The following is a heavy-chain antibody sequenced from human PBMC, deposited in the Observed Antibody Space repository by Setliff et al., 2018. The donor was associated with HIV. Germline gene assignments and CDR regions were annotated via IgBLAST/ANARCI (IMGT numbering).Heavy chain of an antibody. CDR1: GFTPSDYW. CDR3: ARSVIGYYYYGMDV. Sequence: QPGGSLRLSCAASGFTPSDYWMHWIRQAPGEGLVWVSRIRGDGTHTDYADSVRGRFTMSRDNAKNTVYLQMNDLRVEDTAVYYCARSVIGYYYYGMDVWGQGTLVTVSS. CDR2: IRGDGTHT. D-gene: IGHD3-10*01. J-gene: IGHJ6*02. V-gene: IGHV3-74*01.